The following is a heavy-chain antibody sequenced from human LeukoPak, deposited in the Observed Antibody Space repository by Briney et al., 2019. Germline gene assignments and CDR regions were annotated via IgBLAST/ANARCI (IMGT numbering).Heavy chain of an antibody. D-gene: IGHD3-10*01. CDR2: INWNGGST. J-gene: IGHJ3*02. V-gene: IGHV3-20*01. CDR1: GFTFDDYG. Sequence: GGSLRLSCAASGFTFDDYGMSWVRQAPGKGLEWVSGINWNGGSTGYADSVKGRFTISRDNAKNSLYLQMNSLRAEDTALYHCTRERSPGVRGDEAFDIWGQGTMVTVSS. CDR3: TRERSPGVRGDEAFDI.